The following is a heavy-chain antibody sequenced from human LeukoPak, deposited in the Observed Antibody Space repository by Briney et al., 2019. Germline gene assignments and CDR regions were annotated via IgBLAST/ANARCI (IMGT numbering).Heavy chain of an antibody. CDR1: GYSISSGNY. CDR3: ARAPIGSSLGNYYYYMDV. D-gene: IGHD6-6*01. J-gene: IGHJ6*03. V-gene: IGHV4-38-2*02. CDR2: IYHSGST. Sequence: SETLSLTCTVSGYSISSGNYWDWIRQPPGKGLEWIGSIYHSGSTYYNPSLKSRITISVDTSKNQFSLKLSSVTAADTAVYYCARAPIGSSLGNYYYYMDVWGKGTTVTVSS.